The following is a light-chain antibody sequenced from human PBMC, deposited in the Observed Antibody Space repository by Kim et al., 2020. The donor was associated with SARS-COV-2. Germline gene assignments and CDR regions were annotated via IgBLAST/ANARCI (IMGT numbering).Light chain of an antibody. Sequence: PGETATLSCRASQSVSSSYLAWYQQKPGQAHRLLIYGASSSATGIPDRFSGSGCGTEFTLTISRLEPEDFAVYYYQQYGSSPPLTFGGGTKVDIK. CDR3: QQYGSSPPLT. J-gene: IGKJ4*01. CDR2: GAS. V-gene: IGKV3-20*01. CDR1: QSVSSSY.